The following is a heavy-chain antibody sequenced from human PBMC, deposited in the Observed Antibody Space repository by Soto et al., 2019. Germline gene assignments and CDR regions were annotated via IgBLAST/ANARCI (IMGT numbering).Heavy chain of an antibody. V-gene: IGHV1-18*01. J-gene: IGHJ4*02. Sequence: QVQLVQSGAEVKKPGASVKVSCKASGYTFTSYGISWVRQAPGQGLEWMGWISAYNGNTNYAQKLQGIVTMTTDSSTSTAYMVLRSLRSDATAVYCCARDLRPVRGVTSPLVYWGQGTLVTVSS. CDR3: ARDLRPVRGVTSPLVY. CDR2: ISAYNGNT. D-gene: IGHD3-10*01. CDR1: GYTFTSYG.